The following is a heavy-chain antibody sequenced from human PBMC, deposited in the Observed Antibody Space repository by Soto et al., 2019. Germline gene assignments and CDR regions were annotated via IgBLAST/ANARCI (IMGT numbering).Heavy chain of an antibody. Sequence: QLLESGPGLVKPSETLSLTCTVSGGSISSSSYYWGWIRQPPGKGLEWIGSIYYSGSTYYNPSLKSRVTISVDTSKNQFSLKLRSVSAAGTAVYFCAGQTNGMDVWGQGTTVTVSS. CDR2: IYYSGST. J-gene: IGHJ6*02. V-gene: IGHV4-39*01. CDR1: GGSISSSSYY. CDR3: AGQTNGMDV.